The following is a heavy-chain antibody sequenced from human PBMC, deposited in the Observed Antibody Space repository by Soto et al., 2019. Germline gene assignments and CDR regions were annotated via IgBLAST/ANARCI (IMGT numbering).Heavy chain of an antibody. CDR3: ASFIIAATNPYGMDV. J-gene: IGHJ6*02. Sequence: QVQLVQSGAEVKKPGASVKVSCKASGYTFTSYGISWVRQAPGQGLEWMGWISAYNGNTNYAQKLPGRVTMTTDTATRTAYMEPRRLRSDDTAVYYFASFIIAATNPYGMDVWGQGTTVTVSS. V-gene: IGHV1-18*01. CDR1: GYTFTSYG. D-gene: IGHD6-13*01. CDR2: ISAYNGNT.